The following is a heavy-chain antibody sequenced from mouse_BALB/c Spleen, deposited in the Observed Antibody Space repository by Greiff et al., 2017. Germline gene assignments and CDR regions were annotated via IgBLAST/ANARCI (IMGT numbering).Heavy chain of an antibody. CDR2: IFPGTGTT. D-gene: IGHD2-2*01. CDR3: ARGMVTTSFDY. CDR1: GYTFTSYW. Sequence: QVQLKESGAELVKPGASVKLSCKTSGYTFTSYWIQWVKQRPGQGLGWIGEIFPGTGTTYYNEKFKGKATLTIDTSSSTAYMQLSSLTSEDSAVYFCARGMVTTSFDYWGQGTTLTVSS. V-gene: IGHV1S132*01. J-gene: IGHJ2*01.